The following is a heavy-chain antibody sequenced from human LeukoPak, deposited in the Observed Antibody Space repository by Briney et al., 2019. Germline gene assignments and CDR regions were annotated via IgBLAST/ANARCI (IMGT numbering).Heavy chain of an antibody. V-gene: IGHV3-23*01. CDR2: ITGSGAGT. J-gene: IGHJ3*02. Sequence: GGSLRLSCAASGLTLSTYALVWVRQAPGKGLEWVSAITGSGAGTYYADSVKGRFTISRDNSNNMLYLQMNSLRAEDTALYYCAKDPNGDYVGAFDMWGPGTMVVVSS. CDR1: GLTLSTYA. D-gene: IGHD4-17*01. CDR3: AKDPNGDYVGAFDM.